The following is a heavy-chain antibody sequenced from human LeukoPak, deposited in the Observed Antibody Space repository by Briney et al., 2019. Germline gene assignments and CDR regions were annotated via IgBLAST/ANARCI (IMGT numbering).Heavy chain of an antibody. D-gene: IGHD6-13*01. CDR2: MNPNSGNT. V-gene: IGHV1-8*03. CDR3: ARGQTLVWNYYYYMDV. Sequence: ASVKVSCKASGYTFTSYDINWVRQATGQGLEWMGWMNPNSGNTGYAQKFQGRVTITRNTSISTAYMELSSLRSEDTAVYYCARGQTLVWNYYYYMDVWGKGTTVTVSS. CDR1: GYTFTSYD. J-gene: IGHJ6*03.